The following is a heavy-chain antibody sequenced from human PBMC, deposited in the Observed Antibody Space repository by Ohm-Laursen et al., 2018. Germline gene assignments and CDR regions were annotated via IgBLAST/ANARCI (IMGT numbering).Heavy chain of an antibody. J-gene: IGHJ4*02. CDR2: ISSGSTTV. CDR3: ASGDNSGWSLN. Sequence: SLRLSCTASGFAFSTYSMNWVRQAPGKGLEWVSYISSGSTTVYYADSVKGRFTVSRDNAKNSLYLRMISLRAEDTAMYYCASGDNSGWSLNWGQGTLVTVSS. CDR1: GFAFSTYS. D-gene: IGHD6-19*01. V-gene: IGHV3-48*01.